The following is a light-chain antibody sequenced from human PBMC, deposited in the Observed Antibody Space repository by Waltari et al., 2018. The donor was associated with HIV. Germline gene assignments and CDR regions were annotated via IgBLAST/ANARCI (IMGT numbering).Light chain of an antibody. V-gene: IGLV1-40*01. CDR1: SSNIGAGYD. CDR2: DNS. Sequence: QSVLTQPPSVSGAPGQRVTISCTGSSSNIGAGYDVHWYQQLPGTAPKLLIYDNSNRPSGVQDRFSGSKSGTSASLAITGLQAEDEADYYCQSYDSSLSGSVFGGGTKLTVL. J-gene: IGLJ3*02. CDR3: QSYDSSLSGSV.